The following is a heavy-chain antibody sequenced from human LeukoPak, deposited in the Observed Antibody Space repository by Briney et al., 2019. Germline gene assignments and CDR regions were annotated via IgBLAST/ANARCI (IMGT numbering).Heavy chain of an antibody. V-gene: IGHV3-64D*06. Sequence: GGSLRLSCSASGFTFSRYAMHWVRQAPGKGLEYVSAISSNGGSTFYADSVKGRFTISRDNSRNTLHLQMSSLRVEDTAVYYCVKDSSSGSYFDYWGQGTLVTVSS. CDR3: VKDSSSGSYFDY. CDR2: ISSNGGST. D-gene: IGHD3-10*01. J-gene: IGHJ4*02. CDR1: GFTFSRYA.